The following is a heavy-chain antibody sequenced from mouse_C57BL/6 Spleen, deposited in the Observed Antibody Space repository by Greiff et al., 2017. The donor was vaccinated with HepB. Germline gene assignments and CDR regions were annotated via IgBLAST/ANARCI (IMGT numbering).Heavy chain of an antibody. V-gene: IGHV5-15*01. J-gene: IGHJ4*01. CDR1: GFTFSDYG. CDR3: ARHEGRAMDY. CDR2: ISNLTYSI. Sequence: EVQLVESGGGLVQPGGSLKLSCAASGFTFSDYGMAWVRQAPRKGPEWVAFISNLTYSIYYADTVTGRFTIARENAKNTLYLEMSSLRSEDTAMYYCARHEGRAMDYWGQGTSVTVSS.